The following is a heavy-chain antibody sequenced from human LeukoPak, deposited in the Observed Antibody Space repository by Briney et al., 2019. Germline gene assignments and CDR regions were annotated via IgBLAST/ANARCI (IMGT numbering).Heavy chain of an antibody. CDR3: ARELKSGYDDGDFDY. V-gene: IGHV3-21*01. D-gene: IGHD5-12*01. Sequence: GGSLRLSCAASEFTFSSYGMHWVRQAPGKGLEWVSSISSSSSYIYYADSVKGRFTISRDNAKNSLYLQMNSLRAEDTAVYYCARELKSGYDDGDFDYWGQGTLVTVSS. J-gene: IGHJ4*02. CDR2: ISSSSSYI. CDR1: EFTFSSYG.